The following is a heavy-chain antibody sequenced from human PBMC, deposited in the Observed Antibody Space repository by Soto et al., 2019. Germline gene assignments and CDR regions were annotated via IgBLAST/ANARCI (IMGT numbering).Heavy chain of an antibody. J-gene: IGHJ4*02. D-gene: IGHD2-2*01. Sequence: GGSLRLSCAASGFTFSSYEMNWVRQAPGKTPEWVSYISSAGDSSYYADSVKGRFTISRDNAKSSLYLQMNSLRVEDTAVYYCARVHCSTTTCHVQAFDSWGQGTLVTVSS. CDR3: ARVHCSTTTCHVQAFDS. CDR1: GFTFSSYE. CDR2: ISSAGDSS. V-gene: IGHV3-48*03.